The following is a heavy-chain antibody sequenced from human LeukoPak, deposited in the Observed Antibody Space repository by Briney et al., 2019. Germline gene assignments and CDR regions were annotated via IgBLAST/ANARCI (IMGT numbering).Heavy chain of an antibody. CDR2: ICYTGNT. J-gene: IGHJ4*02. V-gene: IGHV4-39*01. Sequence: SETLSLTCSVSGGSISSSSSYWGWIRQPPGMGLEWIGSICYTGNTYYNASLKSQVSISIDTSKNQFSLKLTSVTAADTAVYYCARQTGSGLFILPGGQGTLVTVSS. D-gene: IGHD3/OR15-3a*01. CDR1: GGSISSSSSY. CDR3: ARQTGSGLFILP.